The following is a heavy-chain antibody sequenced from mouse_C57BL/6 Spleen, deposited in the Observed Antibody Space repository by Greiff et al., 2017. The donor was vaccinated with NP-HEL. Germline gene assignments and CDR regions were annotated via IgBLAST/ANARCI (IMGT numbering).Heavy chain of an antibody. D-gene: IGHD1-1*01. CDR1: GFNIKDDY. CDR3: TTAHTYYGSSLYAMDY. CDR2: IDPENGDT. J-gene: IGHJ4*01. V-gene: IGHV14-4*01. Sequence: EVQLQQSGAELVRPGASVKLSCTASGFNIKDDYMHWVKQRPEQGLEWIGWIDPENGDTEYASKFQGKATITADTSSNTAYLQLSSLTSEDTAVYYCTTAHTYYGSSLYAMDYWGQGTSVTVSS.